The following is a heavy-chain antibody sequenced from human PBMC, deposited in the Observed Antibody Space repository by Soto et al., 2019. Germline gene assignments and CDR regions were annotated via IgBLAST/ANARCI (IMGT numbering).Heavy chain of an antibody. CDR1: GVSVSSSYW. J-gene: IGHJ2*01. D-gene: IGHD4-17*01. V-gene: IGHV4-4*02. CDR2: VYQSGTS. Sequence: QVQLQESGPGLVKPSGTLWLTCGVSGVSVSSSYWWSWVRQAPGKGLEWIGEVYQSGTSNYNPSLESRVTMSVDKANNHLYLKLTSVTAADTAVYHCARDYGGLYFDLWGRGTLVTVSS. CDR3: ARDYGGLYFDL.